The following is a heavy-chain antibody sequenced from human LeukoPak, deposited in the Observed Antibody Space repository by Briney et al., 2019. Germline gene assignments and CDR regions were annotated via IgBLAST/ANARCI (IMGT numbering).Heavy chain of an antibody. D-gene: IGHD6-13*01. J-gene: IGHJ4*02. CDR2: TYYRSKWYN. CDR3: ARDLRYSSSWCSHFDY. V-gene: IGHV6-1*01. Sequence: SQTLSLTCAISGDSVSSNSAAWNWIRQSPSRGLEWLGRTYYRSKWYNDYAVSVKSRITINPDTSKNQFSLQLNSVTPEDTAVYYCARDLRYSSSWCSHFDYWGQGTLVTVSS. CDR1: GDSVSSNSAA.